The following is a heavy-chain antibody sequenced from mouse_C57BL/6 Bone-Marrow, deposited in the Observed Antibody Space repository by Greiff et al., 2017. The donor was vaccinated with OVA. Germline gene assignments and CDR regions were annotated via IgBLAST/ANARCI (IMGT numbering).Heavy chain of an antibody. CDR2: INPGSGGT. CDR1: GYAFTNYL. J-gene: IGHJ3*01. Sequence: VQLQQSGAELVRPGTSVKVSCTASGYAFTNYLIEWVKQRPGQGLEWIGVINPGSGGTNYNEKFKGKATLTADKSSSTAYMQLSSLTSEDSAVYFCARGEDFWFAYWGQGTLVTVSA. CDR3: ARGEDFWFAY. V-gene: IGHV1-54*01.